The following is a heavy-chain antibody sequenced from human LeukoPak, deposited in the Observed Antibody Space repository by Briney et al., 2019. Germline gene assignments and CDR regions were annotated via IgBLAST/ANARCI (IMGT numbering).Heavy chain of an antibody. D-gene: IGHD3-10*01. CDR3: ARNVNMVRGVIANWFDP. J-gene: IGHJ5*02. CDR1: GGSISTYY. CDR2: IYYSGST. V-gene: IGHV4-4*07. Sequence: SETLSLTCTLSGGSISTYYWSWIRQPAGKGLEWIGSIYYSGSTYYNPSLKSRVTISVGTSKNQFSLKLSSVTAADTAVYYCARNVNMVRGVIANWFDPWGQGTLVTVSS.